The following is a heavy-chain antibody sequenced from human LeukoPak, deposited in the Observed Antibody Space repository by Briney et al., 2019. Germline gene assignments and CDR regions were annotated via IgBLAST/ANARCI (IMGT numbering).Heavy chain of an antibody. CDR3: AKSGLNRFDY. CDR1: GFPFISYA. CDR2: FSGSGGNT. D-gene: IGHD2-15*01. Sequence: GSLRLSCAASGFPFISYAMSGVRQAPGKGLEWVSTFSGSGGNTYYADSVKGRFTISRDNSKNTLYLQMTSLRAEDTAVYYCAKSGLNRFDYWGQGTLVTVSS. J-gene: IGHJ4*02. V-gene: IGHV3-23*01.